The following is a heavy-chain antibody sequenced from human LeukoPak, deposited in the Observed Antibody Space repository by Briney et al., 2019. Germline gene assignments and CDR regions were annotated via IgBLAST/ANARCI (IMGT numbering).Heavy chain of an antibody. CDR1: GFTFSSYW. J-gene: IGHJ3*02. CDR2: IKQDGSEK. Sequence: GGSLRLSCAASGFTFSSYWMSWVCQAPGKGLEWVANIKQDGSEKYYVDSVKGRFTISRDNAKNSLYLQMNSLRAEDTAVYYCYGDYDLYDAFDIWGQGTMVTVSS. CDR3: YGDYDLYDAFDI. V-gene: IGHV3-7*03. D-gene: IGHD4-17*01.